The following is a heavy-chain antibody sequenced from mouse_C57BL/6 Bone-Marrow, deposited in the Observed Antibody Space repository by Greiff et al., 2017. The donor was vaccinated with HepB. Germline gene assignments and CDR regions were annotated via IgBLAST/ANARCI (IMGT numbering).Heavy chain of an antibody. CDR2: INPNNGGT. Sequence: EVQVVESGPELVKPGASVKIPCKASGYTFTDYNMDWVKQSHGKSLEWIGDINPNNGGTIYNQKFKGKATLTVDKSSSTAYMELRSLTSEDTAVYYCARCYYGSRYFDVWGTGTTVTVSS. CDR1: GYTFTDYN. J-gene: IGHJ1*03. D-gene: IGHD1-1*01. V-gene: IGHV1-18*01. CDR3: ARCYYGSRYFDV.